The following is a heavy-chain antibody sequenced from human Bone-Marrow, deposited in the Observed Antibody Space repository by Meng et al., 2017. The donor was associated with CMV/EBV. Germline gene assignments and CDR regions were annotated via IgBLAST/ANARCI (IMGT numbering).Heavy chain of an antibody. CDR2: INHSGST. V-gene: IGHV4-34*01. CDR3: ARGSYGRA. CDR1: GGSFSGYY. Sequence: QVQLQQWGAGLLKPSGTLSLTCAVYGGSFSGYYWSWIRQPPGKGLEWIGEINHSGSTNYNPSLKSRVTISVDTSKNQVSLKLSSVTAADTAVNYCARGSYGRAWGQGTLVTVSS. J-gene: IGHJ1*01. D-gene: IGHD4-17*01.